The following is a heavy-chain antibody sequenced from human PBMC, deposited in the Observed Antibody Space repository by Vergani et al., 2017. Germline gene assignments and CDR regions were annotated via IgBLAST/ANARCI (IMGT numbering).Heavy chain of an antibody. CDR2: IYYSGST. CDR1: GGSISSSSYY. CDR3: ARVGYSSNFDY. Sequence: QLQLQESGPGLVKPSETLSLTCTVSGGSISSSSYYWGWLRQPPGKGLEWIGSIYYSGSTYYNPSLKSRVTISVDTSKNQFSLKLSSVTAADTAVYYCARVGYSSNFDYWGQGILVIVSS. D-gene: IGHD5-18*01. V-gene: IGHV4-39*07. J-gene: IGHJ4*02.